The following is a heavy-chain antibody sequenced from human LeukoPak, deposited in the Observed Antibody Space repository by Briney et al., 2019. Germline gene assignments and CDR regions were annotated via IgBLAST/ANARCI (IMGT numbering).Heavy chain of an antibody. CDR2: IRSKANSYAT. CDR1: GFTFSGSA. J-gene: IGHJ4*02. CDR3: RSSSSSSDFDY. V-gene: IGHV3-73*01. Sequence: GGSLRLSCAASGFTFSGSAMHWVRQASGKGLEWVGRIRSKANSYATAYAASVKGRFTISRDDSKNTAYLQMNSLKTEDTAVYYCRSSSSSSDFDYWGQGTLVTVSS. D-gene: IGHD6-6*01.